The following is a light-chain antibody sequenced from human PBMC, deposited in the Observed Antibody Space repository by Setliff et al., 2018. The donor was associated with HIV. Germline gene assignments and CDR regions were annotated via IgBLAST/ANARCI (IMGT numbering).Light chain of an antibody. Sequence: QSVLTQPASVSGSPGQSITISCTGTSSDVGGYNFVSWYQQHPGKAPKLMIYDVIKRPSGVSHRFSGSKSGNTASLTISGLQAEDEADYYCSSYTSSSAPYVFGTGTKVTV. J-gene: IGLJ1*01. V-gene: IGLV2-14*03. CDR3: SSYTSSSAPYV. CDR1: SSDVGGYNF. CDR2: DVI.